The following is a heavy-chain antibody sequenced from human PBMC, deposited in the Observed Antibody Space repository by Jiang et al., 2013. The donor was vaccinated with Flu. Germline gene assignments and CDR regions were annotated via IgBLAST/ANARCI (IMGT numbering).Heavy chain of an antibody. V-gene: IGHV7-4-1*02. CDR2: INTNTGNP. Sequence: VQSGSELKKPGASVKVSCKASGYTFTSYAMNWVRQAPGQGLEWMGWINTNTGNPTYAQGFTGRFVFSLDTSVSTAYLQISSLKAEDTAVYYCARNSSSWYQTHYYYYGMDVWGQGTTVTVSS. CDR1: GYTFTSYA. CDR3: ARNSSSWYQTHYYYYGMDV. J-gene: IGHJ6*02. D-gene: IGHD6-13*01.